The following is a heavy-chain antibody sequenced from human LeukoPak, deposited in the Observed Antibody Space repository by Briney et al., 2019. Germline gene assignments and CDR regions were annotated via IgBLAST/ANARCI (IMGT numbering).Heavy chain of an antibody. CDR3: AREGWELPRGGAFDI. Sequence: ASVKVSCKASGYTFTGYYMHWVRQAPGQGLEWMGWINPNSGGTNYAQKFQGRVTITRDTSNSTAYMELSRLRSDDTAVYYCAREGWELPRGGAFDIWGQGTMVTVSS. CDR2: INPNSGGT. D-gene: IGHD1-26*01. J-gene: IGHJ3*02. V-gene: IGHV1-2*02. CDR1: GYTFTGYY.